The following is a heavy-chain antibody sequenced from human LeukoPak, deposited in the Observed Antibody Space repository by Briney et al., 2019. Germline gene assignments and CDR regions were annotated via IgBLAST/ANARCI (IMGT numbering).Heavy chain of an antibody. CDR1: GGRINNHY. J-gene: IGHJ4*02. Sequence: SETLSLTCTVSGGRINNHYWTWIRQPPGKGLEWLGYIYYSGSTSYNPSLRSRVTISVDTSKNQFSLKLNSVTAADTAVYYCARSKDILTGYCFDYWGLGTLVTVSS. D-gene: IGHD3-9*01. CDR3: ARSKDILTGYCFDY. CDR2: IYYSGST. V-gene: IGHV4-59*11.